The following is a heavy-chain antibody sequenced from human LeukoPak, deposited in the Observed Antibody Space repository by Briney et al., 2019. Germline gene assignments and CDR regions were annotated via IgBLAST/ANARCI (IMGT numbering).Heavy chain of an antibody. Sequence: GGSLRLSCAASGFTFSSYAMTWVRQAPGQGLEWVSGITSGGGTYYADSVKGRFTISRDNSKNTLYVQMNSLRAEDTAVYYCAKEISGSYSHWGQGTLVTVSS. J-gene: IGHJ4*02. D-gene: IGHD1-26*01. CDR2: ITSGGGT. CDR1: GFTFSSYA. V-gene: IGHV3-23*01. CDR3: AKEISGSYSH.